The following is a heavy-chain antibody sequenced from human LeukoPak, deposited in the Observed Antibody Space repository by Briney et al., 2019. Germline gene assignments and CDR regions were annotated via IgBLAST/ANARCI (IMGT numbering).Heavy chain of an antibody. J-gene: IGHJ6*03. D-gene: IGHD1-1*01. CDR2: IYTSGST. CDR3: ARCPGTTLVYYYFYYMDV. V-gene: IGHV4-4*07. Sequence: SETLSLTCTVSGGSISSYYWSWIRQPAGKGLEWIGRIYTSGSTNYNPSLKSRVTMSVDTSKNQFSLKLSSVTAADTAVYYCARCPGTTLVYYYFYYMDVWGKGTTVTVSS. CDR1: GGSISSYY.